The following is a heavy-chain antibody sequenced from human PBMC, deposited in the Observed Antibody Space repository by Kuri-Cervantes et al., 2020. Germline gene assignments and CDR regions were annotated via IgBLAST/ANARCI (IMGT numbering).Heavy chain of an antibody. D-gene: IGHD6-19*01. V-gene: IGHV3-21*01. CDR1: GFTFSSYS. CDR2: ISSSSSYI. Sequence: GESLKISCAASGFTFSSYSMNWVRQAPGKGLEWVSSISSSSSYIYYADSVKGRFTISRDNAKNSLYLQMNSLRAEDTAVYYCARDEQWPVRDSYMDVWGKGTTVTVSS. J-gene: IGHJ6*03. CDR3: ARDEQWPVRDSYMDV.